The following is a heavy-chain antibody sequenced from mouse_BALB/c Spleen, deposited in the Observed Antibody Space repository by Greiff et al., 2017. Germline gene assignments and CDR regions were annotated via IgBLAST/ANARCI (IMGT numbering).Heavy chain of an antibody. Sequence: VQLQQSGAELVRPGSSVKISCKASGYAFSSYWMNWVKQRPGQGLEWIGQIYPGDGDTNYNGKFKGKATLTADKSSSTAYMQISSLTSEDSAVYFCARSAQYGAMDYWGQGTSVTVSS. CDR2: IYPGDGDT. J-gene: IGHJ4*01. V-gene: IGHV1-80*01. D-gene: IGHD1-1*01. CDR1: GYAFSSYW. CDR3: ARSAQYGAMDY.